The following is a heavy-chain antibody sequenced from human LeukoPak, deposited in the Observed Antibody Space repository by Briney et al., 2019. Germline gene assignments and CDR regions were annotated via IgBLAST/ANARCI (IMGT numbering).Heavy chain of an antibody. CDR2: IRSNAYGGTT. V-gene: IGHV3-49*04. CDR3: TRYRGYFDY. J-gene: IGHJ4*02. D-gene: IGHD3-10*01. CDR1: RFTFGDYA. Sequence: PGGSLRLSCTASRFTFGDYAMNWVRQAPGKGLEWVGFIRSNAYGGTTEYAAFVKGRFTISRDDSKSIAYLQMNSLKTEDTALYYCTRYRGYFDYWGPGTLVTVSS.